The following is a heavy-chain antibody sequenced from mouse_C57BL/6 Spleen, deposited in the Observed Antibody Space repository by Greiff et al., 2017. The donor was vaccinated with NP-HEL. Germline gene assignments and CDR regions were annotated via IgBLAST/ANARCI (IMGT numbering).Heavy chain of an antibody. CDR3: ARDDYPGRFAY. D-gene: IGHD2-4*01. CDR1: GFTFSSYA. V-gene: IGHV5-4*01. CDR2: ISDGGSYT. J-gene: IGHJ3*01. Sequence: EVQLVESGGGLVKPGGSLKLSCAASGFTFSSYAMSWVRQTPEKRLEWVATISDGGSYTYYPDNVKGRFTISRDNAKNNLYLQMSHLKSEDTAMYYCARDDYPGRFAYWGQGTLVSVSA.